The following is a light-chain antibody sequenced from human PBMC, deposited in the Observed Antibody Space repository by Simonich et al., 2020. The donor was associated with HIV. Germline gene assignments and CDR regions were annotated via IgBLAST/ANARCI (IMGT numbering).Light chain of an antibody. V-gene: IGKV4-1*01. CDR2: WAS. J-gene: IGKJ4*01. CDR3: QQYNNWPT. Sequence: DIVMTQSPDSLTVSLGERATINCKSSQSVLSSSENKNSLAGYQQKPRQPPKLPISWASTRESGVPDRFSGSGSGTDFTLTISSLQSEDFAVYYCQQYNNWPTFGGGTKVEIK. CDR1: QSVLSSSENKNS.